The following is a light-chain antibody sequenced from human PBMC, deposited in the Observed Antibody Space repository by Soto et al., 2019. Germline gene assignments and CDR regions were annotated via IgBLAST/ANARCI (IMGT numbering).Light chain of an antibody. CDR1: QSVSSSY. CDR2: GAS. CDR3: QQYGNSPSLT. J-gene: IGKJ1*01. V-gene: IGKV3-20*01. Sequence: EIVLTQSPGTLSLSPGERATLSCRASQSVSSSYLAWYQQKPGQAPRLLIYGASSRATGIPDRFSGSGSGTYFTLTISRLEPEDFAVYYCQQYGNSPSLTFGQGTKVEIK.